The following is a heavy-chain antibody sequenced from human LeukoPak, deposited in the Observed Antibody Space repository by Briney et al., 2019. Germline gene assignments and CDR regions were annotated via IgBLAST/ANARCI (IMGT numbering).Heavy chain of an antibody. Sequence: ETLSLTCAVYGGSFSGYYWSWVRQAPGKGLEWVSAISGSGGSTYYADSVKGRFTISRDNSNNTLYLQMNSLRAEDTAVYYCAKAARQTYYYYGMDVWGQGTTVTVSS. CDR3: AKAARQTYYYYGMDV. CDR1: GGSFSGYY. V-gene: IGHV3-23*01. CDR2: ISGSGGST. J-gene: IGHJ6*02.